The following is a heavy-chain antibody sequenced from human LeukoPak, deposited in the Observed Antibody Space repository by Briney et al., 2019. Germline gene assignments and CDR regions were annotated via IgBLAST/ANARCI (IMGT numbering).Heavy chain of an antibody. CDR3: ARSYYDFWSAETPFDY. CDR1: GFTFSSYS. J-gene: IGHJ4*02. CDR2: ISSSSSTI. D-gene: IGHD3-3*01. Sequence: PGGSLRLSCAASGFTFSSYSMNWVRQAPGKGLEWVSYISSSSSTIYYADSVKGRFTISRDNAKNLLYLQMNSLRAEDTAVYYCARSYYDFWSAETPFDYWGQGTLVTVSS. V-gene: IGHV3-48*01.